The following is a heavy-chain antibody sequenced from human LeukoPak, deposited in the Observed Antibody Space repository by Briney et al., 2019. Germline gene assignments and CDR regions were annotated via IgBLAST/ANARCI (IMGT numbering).Heavy chain of an antibody. CDR1: GGSISSGGYY. V-gene: IGHV4-31*03. D-gene: IGHD3-22*01. CDR3: ARDYYDIYDAFDI. Sequence: SETLSLTCTVSGGSISSGGYYWSWIRQHPGKGLEWIGYIYYSGSTYYNPSLKSRVTISVDTSKNQFSLKLSPVTAADTAVYYCARDYYDIYDAFDIWGQGTMVTVSS. J-gene: IGHJ3*02. CDR2: IYYSGST.